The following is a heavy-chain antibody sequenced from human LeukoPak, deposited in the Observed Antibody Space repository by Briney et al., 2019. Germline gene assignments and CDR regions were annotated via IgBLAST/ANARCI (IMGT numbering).Heavy chain of an antibody. V-gene: IGHV3-30*18. CDR3: AKDSGGSEYGSSYFDY. CDR2: ISYDGSNK. D-gene: IGHD6-6*01. J-gene: IGHJ4*02. CDR1: GFIFSSYG. Sequence: PGRSLRLSCAASGFIFSSYGMHWVRQAPGKGLEWVAVISYDGSNKYYADSVKGRFTISRDNSKNTLYLQMNSLRAEDTAVYYCAKDSGGSEYGSSYFDYWGQGTLVTVSS.